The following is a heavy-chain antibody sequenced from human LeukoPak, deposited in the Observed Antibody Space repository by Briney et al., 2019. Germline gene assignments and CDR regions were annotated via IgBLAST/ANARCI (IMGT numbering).Heavy chain of an antibody. D-gene: IGHD4-11*01. V-gene: IGHV4-4*07. J-gene: IGHJ3*02. CDR1: GGSISSYY. CDR2: IYTSGST. CDR3: ARGRLQSVRAFDI. Sequence: SETLSLTCTVSGGSISSYYWSWTRQPAGKGLEWIGRIYTSGSTNYNPSLKSRVTMSVDTSKNQFSLKLSSVTAADTAVYYCARGRLQSVRAFDIWGQGTMVTVSS.